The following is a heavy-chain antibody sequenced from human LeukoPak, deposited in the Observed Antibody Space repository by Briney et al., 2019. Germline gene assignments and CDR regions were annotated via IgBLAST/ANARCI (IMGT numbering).Heavy chain of an antibody. CDR2: IYYSGST. V-gene: IGHV4-59*01. J-gene: IGHJ4*02. CDR3: ARASSYSSGYYFDY. D-gene: IGHD3-22*01. CDR1: GGSIRSYY. Sequence: SETLSLTCTVSGGSIRSYYWSWIRQPPGKGLEWIGYIYYSGSTNYNPSLKSRVTISVDTSKNQFSLKLSSVTAADTAVYYCARASSYSSGYYFDYWGQGTLVTVSS.